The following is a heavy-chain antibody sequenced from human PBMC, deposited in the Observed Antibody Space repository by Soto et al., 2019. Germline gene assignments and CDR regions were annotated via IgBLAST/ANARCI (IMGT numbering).Heavy chain of an antibody. V-gene: IGHV3-23*01. CDR2: ISGPGGST. CDR1: GFTFSNYA. Sequence: EVQLLESGGGLVQPGGSLRLSCAASGFTFSNYAMTWVRQAAGKGLEWVSSISGPGGSTYYADSVQGRFTISRDNSKNTLFLQMNTLRAEDTALYYCARDERIAVAGTDNWGQGILDTVTS. D-gene: IGHD6-19*01. CDR3: ARDERIAVAGTDN. J-gene: IGHJ4*02.